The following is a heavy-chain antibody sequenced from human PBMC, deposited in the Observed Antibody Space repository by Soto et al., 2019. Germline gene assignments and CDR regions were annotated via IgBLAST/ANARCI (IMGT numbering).Heavy chain of an antibody. CDR1: GYTFTSYG. Sequence: ASVKVSCKACGYTFTSYGISWVRQAPGQGLEWMGWISAYNGNTNYAQKLQGRVTMTTDTSTSTAYMELRSLRSDDTAVYYCARGIMVVAATRYYYYYGMDVWGQGTTVTVSS. V-gene: IGHV1-18*01. D-gene: IGHD2-15*01. J-gene: IGHJ6*02. CDR2: ISAYNGNT. CDR3: ARGIMVVAATRYYYYYGMDV.